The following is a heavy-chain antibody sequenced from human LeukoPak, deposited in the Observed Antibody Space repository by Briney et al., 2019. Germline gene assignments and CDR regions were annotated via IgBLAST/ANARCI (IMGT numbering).Heavy chain of an antibody. J-gene: IGHJ4*02. CDR1: GFTFSNAW. CDR2: IKQDGSEK. CDR3: ARKEGSSGWYIVRRVPFFDY. Sequence: GGSLRLSCAASGFTFSNAWMSWVRLAPGKGLEWVANIKQDGSEKYYVDSVKGRFTISRDNAKNSLYLQMNSLRAEDTAVYYCARKEGSSGWYIVRRVPFFDYWGQGTLVTVSS. V-gene: IGHV3-7*01. D-gene: IGHD6-19*01.